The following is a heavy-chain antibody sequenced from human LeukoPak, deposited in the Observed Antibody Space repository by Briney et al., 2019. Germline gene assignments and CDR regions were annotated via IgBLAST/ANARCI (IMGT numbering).Heavy chain of an antibody. CDR1: GFTFSSYW. D-gene: IGHD3-9*01. Sequence: GGSLRLSCVASGFTFSSYWMHWVRQAPGKGLVWVSRINSDGSSTSYADSVKGRFTISRDNAKNTLYLQMNSLRAEDTAVYYCARDLTYDILTGYYLDSEQTRPHHWGQGTLVTVSS. V-gene: IGHV3-74*01. CDR3: ARDLTYDILTGYYLDSEQTRPHH. CDR2: INSDGSST. J-gene: IGHJ4*02.